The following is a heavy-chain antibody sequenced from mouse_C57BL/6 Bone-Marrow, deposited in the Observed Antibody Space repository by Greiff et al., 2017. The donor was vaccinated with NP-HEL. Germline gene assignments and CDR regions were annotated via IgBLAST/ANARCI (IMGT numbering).Heavy chain of an antibody. V-gene: IGHV1-55*01. Sequence: VQLQESGAELVKPGASVKMSCKASGYTFTSYWITWVKQRPGQGLEWIGDIYPGSGSTNYNEKFKSKATLTVDTSSSTAYMQLSSLTSEDSAVYYCARGYYYGSGPWFAYWGQGTLVTVSA. J-gene: IGHJ3*01. CDR1: GYTFTSYW. CDR2: IYPGSGST. D-gene: IGHD1-1*01. CDR3: ARGYYYGSGPWFAY.